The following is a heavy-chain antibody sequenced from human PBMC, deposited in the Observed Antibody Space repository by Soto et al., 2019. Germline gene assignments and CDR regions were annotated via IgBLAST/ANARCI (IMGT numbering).Heavy chain of an antibody. J-gene: IGHJ4*02. Sequence: QVQLVQSGAEVKKPGSSVKVSCKASGGTFSSYDISCVRQAPGQGREWMGGIIPIFGTANYAQKFQGRVTITAEDSTSTAYMELSSLRSEDTAVYYCARGFRESGSGYYPPGDYWGQGTLVTVST. D-gene: IGHD3-22*01. CDR1: GGTFSSYD. CDR2: IIPIFGTA. CDR3: ARGFRESGSGYYPPGDY. V-gene: IGHV1-69*01.